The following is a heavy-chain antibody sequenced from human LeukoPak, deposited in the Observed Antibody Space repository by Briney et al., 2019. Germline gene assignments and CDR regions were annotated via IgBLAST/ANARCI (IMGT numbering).Heavy chain of an antibody. D-gene: IGHD4-17*01. CDR2: IYYSGST. Sequence: SETLSLTCTVSGGSISSSSYYWGWLRQPPGKGLEWIGSIYYSGSTYYNPSLKSRVTISVDTSKNQFSLKLSSVTAADTAVYYCARHPHRMRGDYGPDYWGQGTLVTVSS. CDR3: ARHPHRMRGDYGPDY. V-gene: IGHV4-39*01. J-gene: IGHJ4*02. CDR1: GGSISSSSYY.